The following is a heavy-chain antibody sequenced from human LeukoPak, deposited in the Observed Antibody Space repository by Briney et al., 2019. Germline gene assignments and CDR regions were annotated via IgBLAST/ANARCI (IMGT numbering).Heavy chain of an antibody. CDR2: INHSGST. CDR1: GGSFSGYY. Sequence: PSETLSLTCAVYGGSFSGYYWSWIRQPPGKGLEWIGEINHSGSTNYNPSLKSRVTISVDTSKNQFSLKLSSVTAADTAVYYCARDRGPAAIYWGQGTLVTVSS. V-gene: IGHV4-34*01. D-gene: IGHD2-2*02. CDR3: ARDRGPAAIY. J-gene: IGHJ4*02.